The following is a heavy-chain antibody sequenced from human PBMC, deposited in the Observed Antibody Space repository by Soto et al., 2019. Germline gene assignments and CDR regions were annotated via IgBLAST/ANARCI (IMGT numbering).Heavy chain of an antibody. CDR2: IYYSGST. V-gene: IGHV4-61*03. J-gene: IGHJ5*02. CDR1: CGSVSSGNYN. Sequence: SETLSLTCTVSCGSVSSGNYNWGWIRQPPGKGPEWIGYIYYSGSTRYNPSLKSRLTISVDTSKNHFSLKLTSVNAADTAVYYCARGRNNWFDPWGQGTLVTVSS. CDR3: ARGRNNWFDP.